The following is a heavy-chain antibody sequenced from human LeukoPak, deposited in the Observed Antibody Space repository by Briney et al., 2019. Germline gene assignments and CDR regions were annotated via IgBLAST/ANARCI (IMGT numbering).Heavy chain of an antibody. CDR3: AKDSSDYGDYEFDY. CDR2: TSSDLNVK. J-gene: IGHJ4*02. Sequence: GGSLRLSCAASGFTFRNYVIHWVRQAPGKGLEWVAVTSSDLNVKLYADSVKGRFTISRDNSRSTLYLQMNSLRAEDTAVYYCAKDSSDYGDYEFDYWGQGTLVTVSS. V-gene: IGHV3-30-3*02. CDR1: GFTFRNYV. D-gene: IGHD4-17*01.